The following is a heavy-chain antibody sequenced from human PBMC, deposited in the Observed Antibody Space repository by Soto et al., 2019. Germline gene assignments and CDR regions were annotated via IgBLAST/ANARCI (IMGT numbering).Heavy chain of an antibody. CDR1: GYPINSGYY. CDR2: VFHSGTT. D-gene: IGHD3-3*01. J-gene: IGHJ5*02. CDR3: VRDIGDLQDFWSGPDQ. V-gene: IGHV4-38-2*02. Sequence: SETLSLTCAVSGYPINSGYYWGWIRQPPGKGLEWIGSVFHSGTTYSNPSLKTRLTISVDTSKNEISLDLNAVTAADTAVYYCVRDIGDLQDFWSGPDQWGQGVPVTVSS.